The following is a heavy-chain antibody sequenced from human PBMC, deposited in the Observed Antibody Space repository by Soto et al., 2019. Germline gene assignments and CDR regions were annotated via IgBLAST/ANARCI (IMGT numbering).Heavy chain of an antibody. J-gene: IGHJ6*02. V-gene: IGHV3-21*01. CDR3: ARDHGSAGSYWDYHYGMDV. CDR2: ISSSSSYI. D-gene: IGHD1-26*01. CDR1: GFTFSNYR. Sequence: EVQLVESGGGLVKSGGSLRLSCAASGFTFSNYRMNWARQAPGKGLEWVSYISSSSSYIFYADSVKGRFTISRDNAKKSLYLQMSSLRAEDTAVYYCARDHGSAGSYWDYHYGMDVWGQGTTVTVSS.